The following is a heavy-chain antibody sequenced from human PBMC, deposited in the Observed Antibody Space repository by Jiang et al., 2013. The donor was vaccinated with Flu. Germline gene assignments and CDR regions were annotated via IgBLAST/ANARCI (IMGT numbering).Heavy chain of an antibody. CDR3: AKTYYYDSSGSDWYFDL. V-gene: IGHV3-30*02. J-gene: IGHJ2*01. D-gene: IGHD3-22*01. CDR1: GFTFSSYG. CDR2: IRYDGSNK. Sequence: GVVQPGGSLRLSCAASGFTFSSYGMHWVRQAPGKGLEWVAFIRYDGSNKYYADSVKGRFTISRDNSKNTLYLQMNSLRAEDTAVYYCAKTYYYDSSGSDWYFDLWGRGTLVTVSS.